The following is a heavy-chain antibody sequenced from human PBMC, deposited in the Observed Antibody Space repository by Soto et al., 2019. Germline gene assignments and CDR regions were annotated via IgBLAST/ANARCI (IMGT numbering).Heavy chain of an antibody. CDR1: GASISSGDFY. V-gene: IGHV4-30-4*01. D-gene: IGHD2-15*01. Sequence: TLSLTCPVSGASISSGDFYWSWIRQPPGRGLEWIGYISYSGSTYYNTSLKSRVTISVDTSKNQFSLKLKSVTAADTAVYYCARGGPTGGSYKYNWFDPWGQGTLVTVSS. CDR2: ISYSGST. J-gene: IGHJ5*02. CDR3: ARGGPTGGSYKYNWFDP.